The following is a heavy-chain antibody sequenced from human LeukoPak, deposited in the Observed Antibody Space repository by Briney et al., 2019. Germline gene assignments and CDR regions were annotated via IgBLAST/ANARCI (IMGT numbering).Heavy chain of an antibody. CDR3: ARTYSSSSKSDY. CDR1: GYSISSGYY. V-gene: IGHV4-38-2*02. Sequence: SETLSLTCTVSGYSISSGYYWGWIRQPPGKGLEWIGSIYHSGSTYYNPSIKSRVTISVDTSKNQFSLKLSSVTAADTAVYYCARTYSSSSKSDYWAREPWSPSPQ. D-gene: IGHD6-6*01. CDR2: IYHSGST. J-gene: IGHJ4*02.